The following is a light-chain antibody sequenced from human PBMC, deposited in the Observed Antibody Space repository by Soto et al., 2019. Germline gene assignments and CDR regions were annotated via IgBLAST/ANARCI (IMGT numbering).Light chain of an antibody. CDR1: QSVSSSY. Sequence: EIVLTQSPGTLSLSPGERATLSCRAIQSVSSSYLAWYQQKPGQAPRLLIYGASSRATGIPARFSASGSGTEFTLTISSLQSEDFAVYICQQYDNWPPWTFGQGTKVDIK. V-gene: IGKV3-15*01. J-gene: IGKJ1*01. CDR2: GAS. CDR3: QQYDNWPPWT.